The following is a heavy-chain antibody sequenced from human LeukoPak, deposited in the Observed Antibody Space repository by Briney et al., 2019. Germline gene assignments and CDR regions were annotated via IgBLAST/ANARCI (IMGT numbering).Heavy chain of an antibody. D-gene: IGHD2-21*02. CDR2: IYYSGST. CDR3: AREGPHIVVVTTIYFDY. J-gene: IGHJ4*02. Sequence: PSETLSLTCTVSGGSISSSSYYWGWIRQPPGKGLEWIGSIYYSGSTYYNPSLKSRVTISVDASKNQFSLKLSSVTAADTAVYYCAREGPHIVVVTTIYFDYWGQGTLVTVSS. V-gene: IGHV4-39*07. CDR1: GGSISSSSYY.